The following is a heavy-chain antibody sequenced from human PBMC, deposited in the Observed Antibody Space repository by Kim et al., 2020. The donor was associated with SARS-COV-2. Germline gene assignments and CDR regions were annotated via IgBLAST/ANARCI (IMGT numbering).Heavy chain of an antibody. CDR3: ARDRWLLLGAYYYYGMDV. CDR1: GFTFSSYS. D-gene: IGHD3-3*01. J-gene: IGHJ6*02. V-gene: IGHV3-21*01. CDR2: ISSSSSYI. Sequence: GGSLRLSCAASGFTFSSYSMNWVRQAPGKGLEWVSSISSSSSYIYYADSVKGRFTISRDNAKNSLYLQMNSLRAEDTAVYYCARDRWLLLGAYYYYGMDVWGQGTTVTVSS.